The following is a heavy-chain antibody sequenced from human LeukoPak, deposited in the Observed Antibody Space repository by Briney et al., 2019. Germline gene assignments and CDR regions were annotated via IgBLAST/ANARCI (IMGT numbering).Heavy chain of an antibody. Sequence: GASVKVSCKASGYTFTGYYMRWVRQAPGQGLEWMGWINPNSGGTNYAQKFQGRVTMTRDTSISTAYMELSRLRSDDTAVYYCARAVPADGAYFDYWGQGTLVTVSS. CDR1: GYTFTGYY. V-gene: IGHV1-2*02. CDR2: INPNSGGT. CDR3: ARAVPADGAYFDY. J-gene: IGHJ4*02. D-gene: IGHD2-2*01.